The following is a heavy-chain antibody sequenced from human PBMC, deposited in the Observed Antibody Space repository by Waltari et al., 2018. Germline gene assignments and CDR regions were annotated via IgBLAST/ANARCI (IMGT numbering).Heavy chain of an antibody. Sequence: QVQLVQSGAEVKKPGASVKVSCKASGYTFTSYYMHWVRQAPGQGLEWMGMSSPRGGSKSDAQKFQGRVTMTRDTSTSTVYMELSSLRSEDTAVYYCARGSLEYYDFWSGTNWFDPWGQGTLVTVSS. CDR2: SSPRGGSK. V-gene: IGHV1-46*01. J-gene: IGHJ5*02. D-gene: IGHD3-3*01. CDR3: ARGSLEYYDFWSGTNWFDP. CDR1: GYTFTSYY.